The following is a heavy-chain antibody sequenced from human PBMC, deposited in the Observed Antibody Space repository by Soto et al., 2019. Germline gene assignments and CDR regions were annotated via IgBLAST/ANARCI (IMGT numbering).Heavy chain of an antibody. J-gene: IGHJ4*02. CDR3: SASGSDRFVDY. Sequence: GGPLRVGVADTGFTFSGSAMHGVRQASGKGLEWIGRIRSKTDSYATAYAASVKGRFTISRDDSKNTAYLQMSSLKTEDTAVYYCSASGSDRFVDYWGQGTLVPGSS. D-gene: IGHD5-12*01. CDR2: IRSKTDSYAT. V-gene: IGHV3-73*01. CDR1: GFTFSGSA.